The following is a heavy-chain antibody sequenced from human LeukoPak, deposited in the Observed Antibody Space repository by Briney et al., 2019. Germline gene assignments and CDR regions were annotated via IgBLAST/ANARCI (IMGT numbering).Heavy chain of an antibody. CDR2: IGPVGDSP. Sequence: GGSLRLSCAASGFAFRTYWMHWVRQAPGKGLEWVSLIGPVGDSPFYADSVKGRFTISRDNSKNTLSLQMNSLRVEDTAIYYCAKDIQLSTWGLGTMVTVSS. V-gene: IGHV3-23*01. CDR3: AKDIQLST. CDR1: GFAFRTYW. D-gene: IGHD5-24*01. J-gene: IGHJ3*01.